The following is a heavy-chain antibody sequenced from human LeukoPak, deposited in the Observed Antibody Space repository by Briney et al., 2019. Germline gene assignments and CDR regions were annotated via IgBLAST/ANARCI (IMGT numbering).Heavy chain of an antibody. Sequence: GASVKVSCKASGYTFTNHSINWVRQAPGQGLEYMGWINTNTGNPTYAQAFTGRIAFSLDTSVSTAYLQIRSLKAEDTAVYSCARRSMVQNMDVWGKGTTVIVSS. J-gene: IGHJ6*03. CDR3: ARRSMVQNMDV. V-gene: IGHV7-4-1*02. CDR2: INTNTGNP. CDR1: GYTFTNHS. D-gene: IGHD3-10*01.